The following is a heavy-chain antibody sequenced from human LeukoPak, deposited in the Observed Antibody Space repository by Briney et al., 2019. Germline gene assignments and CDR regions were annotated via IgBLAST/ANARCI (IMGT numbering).Heavy chain of an antibody. CDR2: ISGSSGYT. CDR3: ARAPFYYDSSGYPYFDG. D-gene: IGHD3-22*01. CDR1: GFTFSDYF. Sequence: GGSLRLSCAASGFTFSDYFMTWIRQAPGKGLELVSYISGSSGYTNYADSVKGRFTISRDNAKNSLYLQMNSLRAEDTALYYCARAPFYYDSSGYPYFDGWGQGTLVTVSS. J-gene: IGHJ4*02. V-gene: IGHV3-11*05.